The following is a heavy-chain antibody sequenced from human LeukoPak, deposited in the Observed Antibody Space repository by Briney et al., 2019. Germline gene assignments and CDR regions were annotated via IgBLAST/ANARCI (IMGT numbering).Heavy chain of an antibody. CDR1: GFTFSSYS. Sequence: PGGSLRLSCAASGFTFSSYSMNWVRQAPGKGLEWVSGITGGGDTTFYGESVKGRFTISRDNHKNTLYLQVSSLRADGTAVYYCARDARLMAFDNWGQGTLVTVSS. CDR3: ARDARLMAFDN. J-gene: IGHJ4*02. V-gene: IGHV3-23*02. CDR2: ITGGGDTT. D-gene: IGHD2-8*01.